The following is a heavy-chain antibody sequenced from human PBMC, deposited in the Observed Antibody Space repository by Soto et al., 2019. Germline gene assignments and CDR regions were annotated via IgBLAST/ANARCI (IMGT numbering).Heavy chain of an antibody. V-gene: IGHV4-59*01. CDR3: DRVKSTSWGYYYAVDV. Sequence: PSETLSLTCRISGGSISSYYWNWIRQAPGKGLEWIGFISYSGSTNYNPALTSRVTISVDTSKDQISLRLNSVTAADTAVYYCDRVKSTSWGYYYAVDVWGQGTTVTVSS. D-gene: IGHD2-2*01. CDR1: GGSISSYY. J-gene: IGHJ6*01. CDR2: ISYSGST.